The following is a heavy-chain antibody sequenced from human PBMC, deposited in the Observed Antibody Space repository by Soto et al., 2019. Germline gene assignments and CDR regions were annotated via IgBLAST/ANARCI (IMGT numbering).Heavy chain of an antibody. D-gene: IGHD6-13*01. V-gene: IGHV1-69*01. CDR3: ARSSDSSSWYNYFDY. CDR1: GGTFSSYA. CDR2: IIPIFGTA. J-gene: IGHJ4*02. Sequence: GPPVKVSCKASGGTFSSYAISWVRQAPGQGLEWMGGIIPIFGTANYAQKFQGRVTITADESTSTAYMELSSLRSEDTAVYYCARSSDSSSWYNYFDYWGQGTLVTVSS.